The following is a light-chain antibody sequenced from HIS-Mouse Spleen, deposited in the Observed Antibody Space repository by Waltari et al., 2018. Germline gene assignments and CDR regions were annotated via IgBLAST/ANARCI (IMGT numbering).Light chain of an antibody. Sequence: QSALTQPASVSGSPGQSITISCTGTSSDVGSYNLVSWYQQHPGKAPKPMIYEGSKRPSGVSNRFSCSKSGNTASLTSSGLQAEDDADYYCCSYAGSSTLVFGGGTKLTVL. CDR1: SSDVGSYNL. CDR2: EGS. V-gene: IGLV2-23*01. CDR3: CSYAGSSTLV. J-gene: IGLJ2*01.